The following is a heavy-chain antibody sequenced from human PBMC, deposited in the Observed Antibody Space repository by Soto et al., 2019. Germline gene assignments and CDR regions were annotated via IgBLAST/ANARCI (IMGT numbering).Heavy chain of an antibody. D-gene: IGHD2-2*01. V-gene: IGHV4-4*02. CDR1: GGSISTNNW. J-gene: IGHJ4*02. Sequence: QVQLRESGPGLVHASGTLSLTCGVSGGSISTNNWWSWVRQPPGQGLEWIAEVYHSGSTNYHPSLKSRLTISIDKSKNQFSLRLTSVTAADSAVYYCARAKLCNTLSCPHSFDTWGQGTLVTVSS. CDR3: ARAKLCNTLSCPHSFDT. CDR2: VYHSGST.